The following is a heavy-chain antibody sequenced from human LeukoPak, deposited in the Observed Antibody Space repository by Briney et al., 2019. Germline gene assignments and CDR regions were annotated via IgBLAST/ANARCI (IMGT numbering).Heavy chain of an antibody. CDR2: ITGSSTWT. D-gene: IGHD3-10*01. J-gene: IGHJ2*01. Sequence: GGSLRLSCEASGFTFRTYGMTWVRQAPGKGLEWVSGITGSSTWTYYADSVKGRFSISRDNSKNTLHLRMDSLRAEDTAIYYCARELVSLGTGYFDLWGRGTLVTVSS. CDR1: GFTFRTYG. CDR3: ARELVSLGTGYFDL. V-gene: IGHV3-23*01.